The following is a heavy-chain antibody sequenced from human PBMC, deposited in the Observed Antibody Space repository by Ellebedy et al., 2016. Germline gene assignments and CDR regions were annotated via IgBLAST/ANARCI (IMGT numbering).Heavy chain of an antibody. D-gene: IGHD6-6*01. CDR1: GFTFSSYA. V-gene: IGHV3-23*01. J-gene: IGHJ6*03. Sequence: GGSLRLSXTVSGFTFSSYAMSWVRQAPGKGLEWVSSISATGAYTYHADSVKGRFTISRDSSKKLFLQMNRLRAEDTATYYCAKHSSSHYLFYHMDVWGTGTPVTVSS. CDR2: ISATGAYT. CDR3: AKHSSSHYLFYHMDV.